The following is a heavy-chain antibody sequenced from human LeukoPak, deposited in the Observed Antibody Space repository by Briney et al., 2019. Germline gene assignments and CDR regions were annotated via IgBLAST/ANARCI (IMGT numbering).Heavy chain of an antibody. CDR1: GFTFSSYW. CDR3: AREAYYDSSGYFDY. CDR2: ISSDGSST. Sequence: GGSLRLSCAASGFTFSSYWMHWVRQAPGKGLVWVSRISSDGSSTSYADSVKGRFTISRDNAKNTLYLQMNSLRAEDTAVYYCAREAYYDSSGYFDYWGQGTLVTVSS. D-gene: IGHD3-22*01. J-gene: IGHJ4*02. V-gene: IGHV3-74*01.